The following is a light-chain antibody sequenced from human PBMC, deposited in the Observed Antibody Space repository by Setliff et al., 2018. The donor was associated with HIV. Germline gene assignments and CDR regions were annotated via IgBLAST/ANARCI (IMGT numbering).Light chain of an antibody. CDR2: DAS. V-gene: IGLV3-21*03. J-gene: IGLJ1*01. Sequence: SYELTQPPSVSVAPGKTATITCGGNNIGSKSVHWYQRKPGQAPLMVVYDASDRPSGIPDRFSGSKSGNTATLTISRVDAGDEADYYCQVWDNNSDHYVFGTGTK. CDR3: QVWDNNSDHYV. CDR1: NIGSKS.